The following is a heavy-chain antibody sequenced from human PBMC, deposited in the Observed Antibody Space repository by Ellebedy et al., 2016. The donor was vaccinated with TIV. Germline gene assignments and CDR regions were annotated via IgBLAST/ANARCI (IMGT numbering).Heavy chain of an antibody. CDR1: GDSVSSNSAA. Sequence: SQTLSLTCAISGDSVSSNSAAWNWIRQSPSRGLEWLGRTYYRSNWYTEYAVSVKSRLVITPDTSKNQFSLQLNSVTPEDTAVYYCAREQWLVLDYWGQGTRVTVSS. CDR3: AREQWLVLDY. D-gene: IGHD6-19*01. V-gene: IGHV6-1*01. CDR2: TYYRSNWYT. J-gene: IGHJ4*02.